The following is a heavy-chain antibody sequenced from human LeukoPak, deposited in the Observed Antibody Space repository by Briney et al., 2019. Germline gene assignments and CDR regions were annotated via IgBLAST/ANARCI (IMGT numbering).Heavy chain of an antibody. V-gene: IGHV3-74*01. Sequence: PGGSLRLSCAASGFTFSSYWMHWVRQAPGKGLVWVSRINSDGSSTNYADSVKGRFTISRDNAKNTLYLQMNSLRAEDTAVYYCAGATYYYDSSGYYNIWGQGTMVTVSS. D-gene: IGHD3-22*01. CDR2: INSDGSST. CDR3: AGATYYYDSSGYYNI. J-gene: IGHJ3*02. CDR1: GFTFSSYW.